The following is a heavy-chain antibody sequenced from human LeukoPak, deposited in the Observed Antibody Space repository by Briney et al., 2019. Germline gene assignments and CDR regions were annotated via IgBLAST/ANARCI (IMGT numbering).Heavy chain of an antibody. J-gene: IGHJ4*02. CDR3: ARLVAVLFDY. Sequence: SETLSLTCTVAGGSISSSSYYWGWIRSPPGKWREWIGSIYYSGSTYYNPSLKRLVTISVYTSNNQFSLKLSSVTAADTAVYYCARLVAVLFDYWGQGTLVTVSS. V-gene: IGHV4-39*01. CDR2: IYYSGST. D-gene: IGHD2-2*01. CDR1: GGSISSSSYY.